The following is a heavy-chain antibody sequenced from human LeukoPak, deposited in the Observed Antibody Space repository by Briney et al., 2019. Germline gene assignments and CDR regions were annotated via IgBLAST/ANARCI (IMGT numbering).Heavy chain of an antibody. J-gene: IGHJ4*02. CDR3: ASPRAPGYSSGWYYFDY. D-gene: IGHD6-19*01. CDR2: ISYDGSNK. V-gene: IGHV3-30*03. CDR1: GFTFSSYS. Sequence: GGSLRLSCAASGFTFSSYSMNWVRQAPGKGLEWVAVISYDGSNKYYADSVKGRFTISRDNSKNTLYLQMNSLRAEDTAVYYCASPRAPGYSSGWYYFDYWGQGTLVTVSS.